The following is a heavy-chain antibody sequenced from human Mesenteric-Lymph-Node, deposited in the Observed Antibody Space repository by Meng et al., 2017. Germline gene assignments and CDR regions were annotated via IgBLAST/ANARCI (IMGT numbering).Heavy chain of an antibody. CDR3: ARPSYSSGRSYYYYGMDV. CDR1: GYSFTSYW. CDR2: IYPGDSDT. Sequence: GESLKISCKGSGYSFTSYWIGWVRQMPGKGLEWMGIIYPGDSDTRCSPSFQGQVTISVDKSISTAYLEWSSLKASDTAMYYCARPSYSSGRSYYYYGMDVWGQGTTVTVSS. D-gene: IGHD6-19*01. J-gene: IGHJ6*02. V-gene: IGHV5-51*01.